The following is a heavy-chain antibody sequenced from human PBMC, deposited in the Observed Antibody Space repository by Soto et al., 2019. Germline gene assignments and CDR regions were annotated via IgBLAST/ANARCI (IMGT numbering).Heavy chain of an antibody. D-gene: IGHD2-15*01. CDR1: GFTFRNYA. V-gene: IGHV3-30-3*01. CDR2: IAYDGSNA. CDR3: ARGDREDIRVGGGAWPGEYGIDM. Sequence: QVQLVESGGGVVQPGGSLRLSCAASGFTFRNYAMHWVRQAPGKGLECLAVIAYDGSNAFYTDSVKGRFTISRDTSKNTLYLHMNSLRSEDTGVYYCARGDREDIRVGGGAWPGEYGIDMWCQATTVTVSS. J-gene: IGHJ6*02.